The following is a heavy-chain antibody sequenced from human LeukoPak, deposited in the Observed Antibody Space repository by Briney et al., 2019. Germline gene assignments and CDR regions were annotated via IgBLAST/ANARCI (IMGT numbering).Heavy chain of an antibody. D-gene: IGHD4-11*01. CDR3: AKDPVNYDYSPNWFDP. V-gene: IGHV3-23*01. CDR2: ISGSGSDT. CDR1: GFTFSDYA. J-gene: IGHJ5*02. Sequence: AGGSLRLSCAVSGFTFSDYAMSWVRQAPGKGLEWVSLISGSGSDTYYGDSVKGRFTISRDNSKNTLHLQMNSLRADDTAVYYCAKDPVNYDYSPNWFDPWGQGTLVTVSS.